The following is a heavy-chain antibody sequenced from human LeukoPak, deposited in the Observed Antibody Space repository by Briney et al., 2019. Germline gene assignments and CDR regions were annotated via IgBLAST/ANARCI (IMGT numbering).Heavy chain of an antibody. CDR3: ARDRIAVAGHPYYFDY. CDR2: ISSSSSTI. CDR1: GFTFSSYS. Sequence: PGGSLRLSCAASGFTFSSYSMNWVRQAPGKGLEWVSYISSSSSTIYYADSVKGRFTISRDNAKNSLYLQMNSLRAEDTAVYYCARDRIAVAGHPYYFDYWGQGTLVTVSS. D-gene: IGHD6-19*01. V-gene: IGHV3-48*01. J-gene: IGHJ4*02.